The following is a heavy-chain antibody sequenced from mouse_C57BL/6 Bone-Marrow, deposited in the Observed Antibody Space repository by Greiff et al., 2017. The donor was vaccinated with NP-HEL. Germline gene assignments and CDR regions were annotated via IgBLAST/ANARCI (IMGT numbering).Heavy chain of an antibody. J-gene: IGHJ2*01. CDR3: ARGNFYFDY. D-gene: IGHD2-1*01. CDR2: IYPRDGST. V-gene: IGHV1-85*01. Sequence: QVHVKQSGPELVKPGASVKLSCKASGYTFTSYDINWVKQRPGQGLEWIGWIYPRDGSTKYNEKFKGKATLTVDTASSTAYMELHSLTSEDSAVYFCARGNFYFDYWGQGTTLTVSS. CDR1: GYTFTSYD.